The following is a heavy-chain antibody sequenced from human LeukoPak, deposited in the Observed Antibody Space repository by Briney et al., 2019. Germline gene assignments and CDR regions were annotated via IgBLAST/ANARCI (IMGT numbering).Heavy chain of an antibody. D-gene: IGHD3-10*01. Sequence: GGSLRLSCAASGFTFSSYGMSWVRQAPGKGLEWVSAISGSGGSTYYADSVKGRFTISRDNPKNTLYLQMNSLRAEDTAVYYCAKDIVIMVRGFDYWGQGTLVTVSS. V-gene: IGHV3-23*01. CDR2: ISGSGGST. J-gene: IGHJ4*02. CDR3: AKDIVIMVRGFDY. CDR1: GFTFSSYG.